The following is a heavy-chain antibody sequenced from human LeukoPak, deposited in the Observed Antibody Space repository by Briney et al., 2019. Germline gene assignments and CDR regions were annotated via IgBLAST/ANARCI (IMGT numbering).Heavy chain of an antibody. V-gene: IGHV3-48*01. J-gene: IGHJ4*02. D-gene: IGHD3-10*01. CDR3: ARFGGVFDY. CDR2: ISSSSSTI. CDR1: GFTFSSYS. Sequence: GESLRLSCVASGFTFSSYSMNWVRQAPGKGLEWVSYISSSSSTIYYADSVKGRFTISRDNAKNSLYLQMNSLRAEDTAVYYCARFGGVFDYWGQGTLVTVSS.